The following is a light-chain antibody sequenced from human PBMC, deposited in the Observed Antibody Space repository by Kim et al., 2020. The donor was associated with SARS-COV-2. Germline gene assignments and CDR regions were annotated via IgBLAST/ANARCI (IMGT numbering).Light chain of an antibody. CDR1: SSDVGSYNL. J-gene: IGLJ3*02. CDR3: CSYAGSWV. Sequence: QSALTQSASVSGSPGQSITISCTGTSSDVGSYNLVSWYQQHPGKAPKLMIYEVSKGPSGVSNRFSGSKSGNTASLTISGLQAEDEADYYCCSYAGSWVFGGGTQLTVL. CDR2: EVS. V-gene: IGLV2-23*02.